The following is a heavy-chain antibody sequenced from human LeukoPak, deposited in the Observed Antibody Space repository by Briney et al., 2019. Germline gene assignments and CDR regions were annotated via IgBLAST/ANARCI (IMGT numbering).Heavy chain of an antibody. CDR3: ARAKPRYSSGWYWFDY. V-gene: IGHV4-39*07. J-gene: IGHJ4*02. CDR2: IYYSGST. D-gene: IGHD6-19*01. Sequence: SETLSLTCTVSGGSISRDYWSWIRQPPGKGLEWIGSIYYSGSTYYNPSLKSRVTISVDTSKNQFSLKLSSVTAADTAVYYCARAKPRYSSGWYWFDYWGQGTLVTVSS. CDR1: GGSISRDY.